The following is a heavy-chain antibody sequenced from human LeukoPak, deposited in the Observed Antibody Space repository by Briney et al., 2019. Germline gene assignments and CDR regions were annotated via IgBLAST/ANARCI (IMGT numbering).Heavy chain of an antibody. CDR2: ISGSGAST. CDR1: GVTFSSYA. V-gene: IGHV3-23*01. CDR3: AKVRFGVTARYYFDY. J-gene: IGHJ4*02. Sequence: GGSLRLSYAASGVTFSSYAMSWVRQAPGKGLEWVSVISGSGASTYYADSVEGRFTISRDNSKNTLYLQMNSLRAEDTAVYYCAKVRFGVTARYYFDYWGQGTLVTVSS. D-gene: IGHD3-10*01.